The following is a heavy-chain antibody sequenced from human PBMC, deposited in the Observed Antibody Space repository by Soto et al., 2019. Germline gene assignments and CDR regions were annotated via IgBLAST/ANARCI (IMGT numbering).Heavy chain of an antibody. CDR3: ARGGGYSYGYIGY. J-gene: IGHJ4*02. CDR2: INGDGSTT. D-gene: IGHD5-18*01. V-gene: IGHV3-74*01. CDR1: GFTFRSYW. Sequence: LRLSCVASGFTFRSYWMHWVRQAPGKGLVWVSHINGDGSTTSYADSVKGRFTISRDNAKNTVYLQMNSLRDEDTAVYYCARGGGYSYGYIGYWGQGTLVTVSS.